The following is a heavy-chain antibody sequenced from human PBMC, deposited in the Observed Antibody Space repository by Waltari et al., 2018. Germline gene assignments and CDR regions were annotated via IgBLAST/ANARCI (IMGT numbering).Heavy chain of an antibody. Sequence: QVQLVQSGAEVKKPGASVKVSCKGSGYTLTELSRHWVRQAPGKGLEWMGGFDPEDGETIYAQKFQGRVTMTEDTSTDTAYMELSSLRSEDTAVYYCATGTGTVGTFDIWGQGTMVTVSS. CDR2: FDPEDGET. CDR3: ATGTGTVGTFDI. J-gene: IGHJ3*02. CDR1: GYTLTELS. D-gene: IGHD1-7*01. V-gene: IGHV1-24*01.